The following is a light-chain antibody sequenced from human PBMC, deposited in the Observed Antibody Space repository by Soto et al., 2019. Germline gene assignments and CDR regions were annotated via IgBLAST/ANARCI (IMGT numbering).Light chain of an antibody. CDR3: ATWDTSLSAVV. Sequence: QSVLPQPPSVSAAPGQRVTISCSGSTSNILNNFVSWYQHVPGRAPKLIIYANIKRPSGIPDRFSGSKPGTSATLDITGLQTEDEADYYCATWDTSLSAVVFGGGTKLTVL. V-gene: IGLV1-51*01. CDR1: TSNILNNF. CDR2: ANI. J-gene: IGLJ3*02.